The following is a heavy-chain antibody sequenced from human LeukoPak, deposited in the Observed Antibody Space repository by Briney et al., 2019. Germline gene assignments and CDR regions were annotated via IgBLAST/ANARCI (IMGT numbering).Heavy chain of an antibody. V-gene: IGHV4-39*01. Sequence: KPSETLSLTCTVSGGSISSSSYSWGWIRQPPGKGLEWIGSIYYSGSTYYNPSLKSRVTISVDTSKNQFSLKLSSVTAADTAVYYCARHGDSDAFDIWGQGTMVTVSS. CDR1: GGSISSSSYS. D-gene: IGHD2-21*01. CDR2: IYYSGST. CDR3: ARHGDSDAFDI. J-gene: IGHJ3*02.